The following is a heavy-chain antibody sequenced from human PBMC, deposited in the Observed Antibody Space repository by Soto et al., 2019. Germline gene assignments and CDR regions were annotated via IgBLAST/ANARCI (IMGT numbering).Heavy chain of an antibody. CDR2: IFYSGST. Sequence: QVQLQESGPGLVKPSETLSLTCTVSGGSISSYYWSWIRQPPGKGLEWIGYIFYSGSTNYNPSLKSRVAISXXPXKXXSPLKLSSVTAADTAVYYCASPRRHGYNYVNFFPFWGQGTLVTVSS. CDR3: ASPRRHGYNYVNFFPF. CDR1: GGSISSYY. J-gene: IGHJ4*02. V-gene: IGHV4-59*08. D-gene: IGHD5-12*01.